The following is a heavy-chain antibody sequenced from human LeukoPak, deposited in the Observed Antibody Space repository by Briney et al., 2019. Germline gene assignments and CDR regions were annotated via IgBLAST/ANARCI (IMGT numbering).Heavy chain of an antibody. J-gene: IGHJ6*02. CDR1: GFTFSSYA. V-gene: IGHV3-23*01. CDR3: AGGYDRSGYLAEYGMDV. Sequence: PGWSLRLSCAASGFTFSSYAMSWVRQAPGKGLKGVSFISGSGGSTYPAVTGKGRFTVSRYNSKFRLYLQMNTARAADTYVYYCAGGYDRSGYLAEYGMDVWGQGTTVTVSS. CDR2: ISGSGGST. D-gene: IGHD3-22*01.